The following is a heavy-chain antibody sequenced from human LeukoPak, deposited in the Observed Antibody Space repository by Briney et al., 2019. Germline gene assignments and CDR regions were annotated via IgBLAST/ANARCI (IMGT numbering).Heavy chain of an antibody. CDR3: ATEVDQVSKYYFDY. Sequence: GGSLRLSCAASGFTFSTYSMTWVRQAPGKGLEWLSYISSSSSTIYYGGSVKGRFTVSRDNAKNLLYLQMNSLRAEDTAVYYCATEVDQVSKYYFDYWGRGTLVTVSS. V-gene: IGHV3-48*01. J-gene: IGHJ4*02. CDR1: GFTFSTYS. CDR2: ISSSSSTI.